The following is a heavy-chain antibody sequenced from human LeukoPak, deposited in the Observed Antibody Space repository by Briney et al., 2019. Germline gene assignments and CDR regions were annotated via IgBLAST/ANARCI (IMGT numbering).Heavy chain of an antibody. J-gene: IGHJ3*02. CDR3: ARVMVGATPGAFDT. CDR1: GFTFSSYW. Sequence: GGSLRLSCAASGFTFSSYWMSWVRQAPGKGLEWVANIKQDGSEKYYVDSVKGRFTISRDNAKNSLYLQMNSLRAEDTAVYYCARVMVGATPGAFDTWGQGTMVTVSS. D-gene: IGHD1-26*01. CDR2: IKQDGSEK. V-gene: IGHV3-7*01.